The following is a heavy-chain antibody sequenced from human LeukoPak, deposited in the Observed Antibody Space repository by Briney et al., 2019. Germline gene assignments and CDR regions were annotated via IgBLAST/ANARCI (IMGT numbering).Heavy chain of an antibody. J-gene: IGHJ4*02. CDR1: GFTFSNYA. Sequence: GGSLRLSCAASGFTFSNYAMSWVRQAPGKGLEWVSAVSGSGFSTYYADSVEGRFTISRDNSKNTLYLQMNYLRAEDTAIYYCAKPPEVGSYGTFDYWGQGTLVTVSS. D-gene: IGHD5-18*01. CDR2: VSGSGFST. V-gene: IGHV3-23*01. CDR3: AKPPEVGSYGTFDY.